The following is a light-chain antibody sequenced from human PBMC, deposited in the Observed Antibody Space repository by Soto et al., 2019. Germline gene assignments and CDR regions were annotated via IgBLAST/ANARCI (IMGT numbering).Light chain of an antibody. CDR2: KAS. CDR1: QTIYSW. CDR3: HQYNSSSRT. Sequence: DTQMTQSPSILSASVGDRVTITCRASQTIYSWLAWYQQKPGQAPRLLIHKASTVETGVPSRFSGSGYGSEFTLIISSLQPDDSATYYCHQYNSSSRTFGQGTKVDIK. V-gene: IGKV1-5*03. J-gene: IGKJ1*01.